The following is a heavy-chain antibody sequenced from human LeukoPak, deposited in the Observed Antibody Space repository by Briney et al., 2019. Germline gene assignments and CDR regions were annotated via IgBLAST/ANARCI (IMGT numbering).Heavy chain of an antibody. V-gene: IGHV1-18*01. CDR3: AREGYCSSTSCLWGEYYYYGMDV. CDR2: ISAYNGNT. Sequence: GASVKVSCKASGYTFTSYGTSWVRQAPGQGLEWMGWISAYNGNTNYAQKLQGRVTMTTDTSTSTAYMELRSLRSDDTAVYYCAREGYCSSTSCLWGEYYYYGMDVWGQGTTVTVSS. CDR1: GYTFTSYG. D-gene: IGHD2-2*01. J-gene: IGHJ6*02.